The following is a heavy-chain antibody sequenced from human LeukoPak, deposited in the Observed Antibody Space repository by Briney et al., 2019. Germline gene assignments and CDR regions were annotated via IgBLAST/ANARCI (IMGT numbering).Heavy chain of an antibody. D-gene: IGHD3-10*01. Sequence: SETLSLTCTVSGGSISSYYWSWIRQPPGKGLEWIGYIYYSGSTNYNPSLKSRVTISVDTSKNQFSLKLSSVTAADTAVYYCARVGSGSYYNLFDYWGQGTLVTVSS. CDR3: ARVGSGSYYNLFDY. CDR1: GGSISSYY. V-gene: IGHV4-59*01. CDR2: IYYSGST. J-gene: IGHJ4*02.